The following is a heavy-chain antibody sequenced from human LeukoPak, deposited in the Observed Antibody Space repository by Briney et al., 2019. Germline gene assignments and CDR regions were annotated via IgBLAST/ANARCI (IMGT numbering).Heavy chain of an antibody. J-gene: IGHJ4*02. CDR1: GGSISSYY. CDR3: ARVREQQLAGPHFDY. CDR2: IYYSGST. Sequence: SETLSLTCTVSGGSISSYYWSWIRQPPGKGLEWIGYIYYSGSTNYNPSLKSRVTISVDTSKNQFSLKLSSVTAADTAVYYCARVREQQLAGPHFDYWGQGTLVTVSS. V-gene: IGHV4-59*01. D-gene: IGHD6-13*01.